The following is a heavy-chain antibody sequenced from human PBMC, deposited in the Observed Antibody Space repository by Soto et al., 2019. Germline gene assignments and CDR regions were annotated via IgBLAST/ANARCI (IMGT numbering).Heavy chain of an antibody. J-gene: IGHJ6*04. V-gene: IGHV3-11*01. Sequence: GGSLRLSCAASGFTFSDYDMSWIRHAPGKGLEWVSYISSSGSSIYYADSSKGRFTISRDNAKNSLYLQMNSLRAEDPAVYYCARVQYFDWLLFDVCGKGTTVTVSS. CDR2: ISSSGSSI. D-gene: IGHD3-9*01. CDR1: GFTFSDYD. CDR3: ARVQYFDWLLFDV.